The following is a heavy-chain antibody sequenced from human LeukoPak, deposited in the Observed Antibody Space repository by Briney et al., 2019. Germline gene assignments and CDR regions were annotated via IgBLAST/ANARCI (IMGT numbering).Heavy chain of an antibody. CDR3: AKDPSPRAVRGAPFDY. Sequence: PGGSLRLSCAASGLTVSSNYMSWVRQAPGKGLEWVSVIYSGGSTYYADSVKGRFTISRDNSKNTLYLQMNSLRAEDTAIYYCAKDPSPRAVRGAPFDYWGRGTLVTVSS. V-gene: IGHV3-53*01. D-gene: IGHD3-10*01. J-gene: IGHJ4*02. CDR1: GLTVSSNY. CDR2: IYSGGST.